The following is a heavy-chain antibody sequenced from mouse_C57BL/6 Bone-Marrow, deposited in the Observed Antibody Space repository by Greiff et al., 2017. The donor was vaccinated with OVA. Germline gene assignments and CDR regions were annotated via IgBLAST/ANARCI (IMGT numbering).Heavy chain of an antibody. Sequence: EVQLVESGGDLVKPGGSLKLSCAASGFTFSSYGMSWVRQTPDKRLEWVATISSGGSYTYYPDSVKGRFTISRDNAKNTLYLQMSSLKSEDTAMYYCARITTVVRDFDVWGTGTTVTVSS. CDR1: GFTFSSYG. V-gene: IGHV5-6*01. CDR3: ARITTVVRDFDV. D-gene: IGHD1-1*01. J-gene: IGHJ1*03. CDR2: ISSGGSYT.